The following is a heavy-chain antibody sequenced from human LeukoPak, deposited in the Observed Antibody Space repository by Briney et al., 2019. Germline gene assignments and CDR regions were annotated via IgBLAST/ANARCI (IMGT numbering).Heavy chain of an antibody. CDR3: AKGFFGSGSLDPPEAFEM. CDR1: GFSFSDSA. V-gene: IGHV3-73*01. D-gene: IGHD3-10*01. Sequence: PGGSLRLSCAASGFSFSDSAMHWVRQASGKGLEWVGRVRTKPNNYATTYAASVKGRFTISRDDSRSMAYLQMNSLRVEDTAVFYCAKGFFGSGSLDPPEAFEMWGQGTMVTVSS. CDR2: VRTKPNNYAT. J-gene: IGHJ3*02.